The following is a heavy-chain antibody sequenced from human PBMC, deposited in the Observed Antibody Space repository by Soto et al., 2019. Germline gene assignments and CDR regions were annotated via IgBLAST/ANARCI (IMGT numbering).Heavy chain of an antibody. J-gene: IGHJ4*02. CDR3: ARDINGGGSWVLDY. CDR2: IIPILGIA. Sequence: QVQLVQSGAEVKKPGSSVKVSCKASGGTFSSYTISWVRQAPGQGLEWMGRIIPILGIANYAQKFQGRVTITAEKSTTTAYMELSSLRSEDTAVYYCARDINGGGSWVLDYWGQGTLVTVSS. CDR1: GGTFSSYT. D-gene: IGHD6-13*01. V-gene: IGHV1-69*08.